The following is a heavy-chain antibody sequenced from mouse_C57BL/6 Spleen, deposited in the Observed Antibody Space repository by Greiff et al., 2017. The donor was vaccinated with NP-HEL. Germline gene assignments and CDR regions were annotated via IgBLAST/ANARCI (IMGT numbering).Heavy chain of an antibody. CDR3: VDSSGYEGY. CDR1: GGRCTVGG. V-gene: IGHV1-81*01. CDR2: IYPRSGNT. D-gene: IGHD3-2*02. Sequence: QVQLQQSGAELARNGAEGKRGGKEEGGRCTVGGVGGGGERTGQGLEWIGEIYPRSGNTYYNEKFKGKATLTADKSSSTAYMELRSLTSEDSAVYFCVDSSGYEGYWGQGTTLTVSS. J-gene: IGHJ2*01.